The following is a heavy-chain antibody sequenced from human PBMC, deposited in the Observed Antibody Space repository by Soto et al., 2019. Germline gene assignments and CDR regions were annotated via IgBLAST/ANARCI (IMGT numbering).Heavy chain of an antibody. Sequence: GGSLRLSCAASGFTFSNAWMSWVRQAPGKGLEWVGRIKSKTDGGTTDYAAPVKGRFTISRDDSKNTLYLQMNSLKTEDTAVYYCTTSGFLGYCSSTSCYADYYYGMDVWGQGTTVTVSS. CDR2: IKSKTDGGTT. V-gene: IGHV3-15*01. D-gene: IGHD2-2*01. CDR1: GFTFSNAW. CDR3: TTSGFLGYCSSTSCYADYYYGMDV. J-gene: IGHJ6*02.